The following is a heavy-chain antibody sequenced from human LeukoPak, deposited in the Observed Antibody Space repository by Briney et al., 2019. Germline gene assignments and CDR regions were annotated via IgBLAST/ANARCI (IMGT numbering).Heavy chain of an antibody. J-gene: IGHJ4*02. Sequence: ASVKVSCKASGYTFTGYYMHWVRQAPGQGLEWMGWINPNSGGTNYAQKFQGRVTMTRDTSISTAYMELSRLRSDGTAVYYCARVPPYGSGSYLYYFDYWGQGTLVTVSS. CDR1: GYTFTGYY. CDR3: ARVPPYGSGSYLYYFDY. V-gene: IGHV1-2*02. CDR2: INPNSGGT. D-gene: IGHD3-10*01.